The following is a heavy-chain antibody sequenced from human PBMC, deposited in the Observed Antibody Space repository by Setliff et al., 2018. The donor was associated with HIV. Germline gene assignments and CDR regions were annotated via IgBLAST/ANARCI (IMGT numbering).Heavy chain of an antibody. CDR3: ARQPPLSVLQVWFDDY. CDR1: GGSISSSNW. Sequence: PSETLSLTCAVSGGSISSSNWWSWVRQPPGKGLEWIGEIYHSGSTYCTPSLKSRVTMSVDTSKNHFSLKLSSVTAADTAMYFCARQPPLSVLQVWFDDYWGQGTLVTVSS. J-gene: IGHJ4*02. CDR2: IYHSGST. D-gene: IGHD3-10*01. V-gene: IGHV4-4*02.